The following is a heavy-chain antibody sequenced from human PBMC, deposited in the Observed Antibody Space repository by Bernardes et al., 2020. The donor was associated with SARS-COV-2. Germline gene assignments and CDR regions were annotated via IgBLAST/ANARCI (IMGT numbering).Heavy chain of an antibody. J-gene: IGHJ2*01. V-gene: IGHV4-34*01. CDR2: INHRGST. CDR1: GFY. CDR3: ASGESGDYPKPFWFFDL. Sequence: SETLSLTCAVSGFYWGWIRQPPGKGLEWIGEINHRGSTTYNPSLKSRVTISLDTSKNQLSLRLSSVTAADTAVYYCASGESGDYPKPFWFFDLWGRGTLVTVSS. D-gene: IGHD4-17*01.